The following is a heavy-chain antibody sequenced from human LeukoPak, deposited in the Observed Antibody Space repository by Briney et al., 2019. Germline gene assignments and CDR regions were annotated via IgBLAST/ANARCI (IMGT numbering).Heavy chain of an antibody. CDR2: IYPGDSDT. V-gene: IGHV5-51*01. CDR3: AREHDSSGYYSAY. Sequence: GESLKISCKSSGYSFPSYWIGWVRQMPGKGLEWVGIIYPGDSDTRYNPSFQGQVTISADKSISTAYLQWSSLKASDTAMYYCAREHDSSGYYSAYWGQGTLVTVSS. J-gene: IGHJ4*02. D-gene: IGHD3-22*01. CDR1: GYSFPSYW.